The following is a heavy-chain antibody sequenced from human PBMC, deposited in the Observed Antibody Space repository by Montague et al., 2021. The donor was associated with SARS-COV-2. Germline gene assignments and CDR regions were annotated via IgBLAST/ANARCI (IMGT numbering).Heavy chain of an antibody. V-gene: IGHV3-20*04. J-gene: IGHJ6*02. Sequence: SLRLSCAASGFTFSSYGMHWVRQAPGKGLEWVSGINWNGGSTGYADSVKGRFTISRDNAKNSLYLQMNSLRAEDTALYYCARDRDCSSTSCSPGLYYYYGMDVWGQGTTVTVSS. D-gene: IGHD2-2*01. CDR3: ARDRDCSSTSCSPGLYYYYGMDV. CDR2: INWNGGST. CDR1: GFTFSSYG.